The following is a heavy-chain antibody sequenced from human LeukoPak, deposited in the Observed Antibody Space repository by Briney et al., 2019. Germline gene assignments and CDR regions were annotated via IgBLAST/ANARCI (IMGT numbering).Heavy chain of an antibody. D-gene: IGHD6-13*01. CDR2: IYTSGST. CDR1: GDSISSYY. CDR3: ARTSSSWNKAHYYFDY. J-gene: IGHJ4*02. Sequence: SETLSLTCTVSGDSISSYYWSWIRQPAGKGLEWIGRIYTSGSTNYNPSLKSRVTMSVDTPKNQFSLKLSSVTAADTAVYYCARTSSSWNKAHYYFDYWGQGTLVTVSS. V-gene: IGHV4-4*07.